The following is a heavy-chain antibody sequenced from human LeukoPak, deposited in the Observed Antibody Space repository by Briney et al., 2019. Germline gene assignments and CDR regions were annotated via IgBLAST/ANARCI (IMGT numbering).Heavy chain of an antibody. CDR1: GFTVSSNY. CDR3: ARVYYDSSGSDY. Sequence: GGSLRLSCAASGFTVSSNYMSWDRQAPGKGLEWVSVIYSGGSTYYADSVKGRFTISRDNSKNTLYLQMNSLRAEDTAVYYCARVYYDSSGSDYWGQGTLVTVSS. V-gene: IGHV3-53*01. J-gene: IGHJ4*02. D-gene: IGHD3-22*01. CDR2: IYSGGST.